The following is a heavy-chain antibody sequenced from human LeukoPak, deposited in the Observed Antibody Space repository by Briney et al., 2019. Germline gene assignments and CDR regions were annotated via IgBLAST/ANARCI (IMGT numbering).Heavy chain of an antibody. V-gene: IGHV1-2*02. CDR2: INPNSGGT. Sequence: APVKVSCKASGYTFTGYYMHWVRQAPGQGLEWMGWINPNSGGTNYAQKFQGRVTMTRDTSISTAYMELSRLRSDDTAVYYCAAMGIAARPRTYYFDYWGQGTLVAVSS. D-gene: IGHD6-6*01. J-gene: IGHJ4*02. CDR1: GYTFTGYY. CDR3: AAMGIAARPRTYYFDY.